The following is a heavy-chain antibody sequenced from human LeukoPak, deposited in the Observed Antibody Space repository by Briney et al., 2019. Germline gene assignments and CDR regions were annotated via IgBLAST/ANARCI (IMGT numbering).Heavy chain of an antibody. CDR3: ARETSYGGNYGIDY. CDR1: GFTFSSYA. V-gene: IGHV3-23*01. D-gene: IGHD4-4*01. Sequence: GGSLRLSCAASGFTFSSYAMSWVRQAPGKGLEWVSAISGSGGSTYYADSVKGRFTISRDNSKNTLYLQMNSLRAEDTAVYYCARETSYGGNYGIDYWGQGTLVTVSS. J-gene: IGHJ4*02. CDR2: ISGSGGST.